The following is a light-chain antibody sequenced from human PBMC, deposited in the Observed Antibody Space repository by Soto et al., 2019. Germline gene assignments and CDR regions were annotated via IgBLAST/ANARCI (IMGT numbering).Light chain of an antibody. Sequence: EIVMTQSPATLSVSPGEGATLSCRASQGIGSTVAWYQQKPGQTTRLLIYGASTRATGDPARFSGSASGTDFTLTITSPHSEDFAVSYCQHYANCPLTFGGGTKVESK. J-gene: IGKJ4*01. V-gene: IGKV3-15*01. CDR2: GAS. CDR1: QGIGST. CDR3: QHYANCPLT.